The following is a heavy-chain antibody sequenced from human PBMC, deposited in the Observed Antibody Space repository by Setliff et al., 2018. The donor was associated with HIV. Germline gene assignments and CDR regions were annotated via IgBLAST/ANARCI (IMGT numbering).Heavy chain of an antibody. D-gene: IGHD3-16*01. CDR3: ASHLFGISPPGKD. V-gene: IGHV3-74*01. J-gene: IGHJ4*02. CDR2: IDADGSTT. CDR1: GFTFNSSHW. Sequence: QTGGSLRLSCAASGFTFNSSHWMHWVRQVPGKGLMWVSHIDADGSTTSYADSVKGRFTMSRDNAKSTVYLQMNSLRAEDTAVYYCASHLFGISPPGKDWGQGTPVTVSS.